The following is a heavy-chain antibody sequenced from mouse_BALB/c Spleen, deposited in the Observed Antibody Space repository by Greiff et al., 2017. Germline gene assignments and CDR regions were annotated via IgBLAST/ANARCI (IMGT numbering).Heavy chain of an antibody. CDR2: IYPGDGDT. CDR1: GYAFSSYW. V-gene: IGHV1-80*01. D-gene: IGHD1-1*01. CDR3: ARGTTGMDY. Sequence: QVQLKQSGAELVRPGSSVKISCKASGYAFSSYWMNWVKQRPGQGLEWIGRIYPGDGDTNYNGKFKGKATLTADKSSSTAYMQLSSLTSVDSAVYFCARGTTGMDYWGQGTSVTVSS. J-gene: IGHJ4*01.